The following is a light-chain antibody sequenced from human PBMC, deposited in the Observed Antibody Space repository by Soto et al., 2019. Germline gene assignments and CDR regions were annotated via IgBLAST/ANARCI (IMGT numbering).Light chain of an antibody. V-gene: IGKV1-12*01. CDR3: QQANSFPLT. CDR1: QGISSW. J-gene: IGKJ4*01. CDR2: AAS. Sequence: DIQMTQTPSSVFASVGDRVTITCRASQGISSWLAWYQQKPGKAPRLLISAASSLQSGVPSRFSVSGFGTDFSLTISSLQPEDIATYYCQQANSFPLTFGGGTKVEIK.